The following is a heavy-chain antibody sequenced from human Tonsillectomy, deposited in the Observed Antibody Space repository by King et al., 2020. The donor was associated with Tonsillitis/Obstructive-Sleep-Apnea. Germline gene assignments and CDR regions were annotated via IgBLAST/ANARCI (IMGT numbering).Heavy chain of an antibody. CDR2: IYPGDSDT. V-gene: IGHV5-51*01. J-gene: IGHJ2*01. CDR3: ARLDNTGSSLLFGGHFDL. D-gene: IGHD1-26*01. Sequence: QLVQSGAEVKKPGESLKISCQGSGYRFTSYWIAWVRQVPGKGLDWMGIIYPGDSDTEYSPSFQGQVTISADKSIDTAYLQWGSLRASDTAMYYCARLDNTGSSLLFGGHFDLWGRGTLVTVSS. CDR1: GYRFTSYW.